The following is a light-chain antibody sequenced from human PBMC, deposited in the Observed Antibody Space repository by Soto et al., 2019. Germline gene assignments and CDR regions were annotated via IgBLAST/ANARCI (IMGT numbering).Light chain of an antibody. V-gene: IGKV1-39*01. Sequence: DIQMTQSPPSLSASVGDRVTITCRASQSISTYLHWYQQKPGKAPKLLINAASSLQSGVPSRFSGSGSATDFTLTISSLHPEDFATYYCQQSHSTPLTFGPGTKVDFK. CDR3: QQSHSTPLT. J-gene: IGKJ3*01. CDR1: QSISTY. CDR2: AAS.